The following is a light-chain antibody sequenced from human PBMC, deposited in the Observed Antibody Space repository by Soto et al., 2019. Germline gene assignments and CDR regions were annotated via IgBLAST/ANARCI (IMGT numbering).Light chain of an antibody. V-gene: IGLV1-51*02. CDR3: GTWDSRLNTGWM. CDR2: ENN. J-gene: IGLJ3*02. Sequence: QSVLTQPPSVSAAPGQKVTISCSGSGSNIGNNYVSWYQQVPGTAPRLLIYENNKRPSGIPDRFSGSKSDTSATLGITGLQTGDEADYYCGTWDSRLNTGWMFGGGTQLTVL. CDR1: GSNIGNNY.